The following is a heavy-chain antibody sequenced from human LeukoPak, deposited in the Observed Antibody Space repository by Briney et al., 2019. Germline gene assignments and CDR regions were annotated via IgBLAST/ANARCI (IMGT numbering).Heavy chain of an antibody. CDR3: ARDRCSGGSCYKGKWFDP. J-gene: IGHJ5*02. CDR1: GGSISSYY. CDR2: IHYSGST. D-gene: IGHD2-15*01. V-gene: IGHV4-59*12. Sequence: SETLSLTCTVSGGSISSYYWSWIRQPPGKELEWIGYIHYSGSTNYNPSLKSRVTMSVDTSKNQFSLKLSSVTAADTAVYYCARDRCSGGSCYKGKWFDPWGQGTLVTVSS.